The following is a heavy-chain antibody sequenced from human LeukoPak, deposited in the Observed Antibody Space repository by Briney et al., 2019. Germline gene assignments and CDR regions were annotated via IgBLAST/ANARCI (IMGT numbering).Heavy chain of an antibody. CDR3: AKRDFDDYFDP. J-gene: IGHJ4*02. CDR2: ISSSSSTI. CDR1: GFTFSSYS. D-gene: IGHD3-9*01. Sequence: GGSLRLSCAASGFTFSSYSMNWVRQAPGRGLEWVSYISSSSSTIYYADSVKGRFTISRDNAKNSLYLQMNSLRAEDTAVYYCAKRDFDDYFDPWGQGTLVTVSS. V-gene: IGHV3-48*01.